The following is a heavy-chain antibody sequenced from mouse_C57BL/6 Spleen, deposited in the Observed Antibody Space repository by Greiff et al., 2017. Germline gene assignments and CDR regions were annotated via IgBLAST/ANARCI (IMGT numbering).Heavy chain of an antibody. V-gene: IGHV1-42*01. CDR3: ARGGNYLYYYAMDY. Sequence: EVQLQQSGPELVKPGASVKISCKASGYSFTGYYMNWVKQSPEKSLEWIGEINPSTGGTTYNQKFKAKATLTVDKSSSTVYMQLKSLTSEDSAVYYCARGGNYLYYYAMDYWGQGTSVTVSS. CDR2: INPSTGGT. D-gene: IGHD2-1*01. J-gene: IGHJ4*01. CDR1: GYSFTGYY.